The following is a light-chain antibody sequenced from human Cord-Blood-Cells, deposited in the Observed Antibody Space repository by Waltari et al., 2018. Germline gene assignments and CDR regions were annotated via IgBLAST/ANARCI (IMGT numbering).Light chain of an antibody. CDR1: QSISSY. J-gene: IGKJ1*01. V-gene: IGKV1-39*01. CDR2: AAS. Sequence: DIQKNQSPSSVSESVGDRVTVTCRASQSISSYLNWYQQKPGKAPKLLIYAASSLQSGVPSRFSGSGSGTDFTLTISSLQPEDFATYYCQQSYSTPWTFGQGTRVEIK. CDR3: QQSYSTPWT.